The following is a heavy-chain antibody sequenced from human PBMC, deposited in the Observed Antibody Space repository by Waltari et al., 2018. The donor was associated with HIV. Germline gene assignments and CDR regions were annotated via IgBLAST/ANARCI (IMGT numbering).Heavy chain of an antibody. J-gene: IGHJ5*02. CDR1: GFTLGSRA. CDR3: AIPNWNPRGDWFDP. V-gene: IGHV3-23*01. CDR2: IGKTVGDT. Sequence: EVQLLESGGGVVQPGGSLRLSCAVSGFTLGSRARTWVRQTPGKGLEWVSSIGKTVGDTYYADSVRGRFTISRDSSNNTLYLQMTSLRVEDTAVYYCAIPNWNPRGDWFDPWGQGTLVIVSS. D-gene: IGHD1-20*01.